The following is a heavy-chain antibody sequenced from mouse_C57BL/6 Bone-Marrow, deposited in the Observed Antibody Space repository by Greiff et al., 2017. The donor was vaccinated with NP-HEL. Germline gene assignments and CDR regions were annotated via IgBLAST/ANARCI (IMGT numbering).Heavy chain of an antibody. D-gene: IGHD1-1*01. CDR3: ARSGYYGFDY. CDR2: INPYNGGT. V-gene: IGHV1-19*01. CDR1: GYTFTDYY. J-gene: IGHJ2*01. Sequence: SGPVLVKPGASVKMSCKASGYTFTDYYMNWVTQSHGKSLEWIGVINPYNGGTSYNQKFQGKATLTVDKSSNTAYMKLNSLTSEDSAVYYCARSGYYGFDYWGQGTTLTVSS.